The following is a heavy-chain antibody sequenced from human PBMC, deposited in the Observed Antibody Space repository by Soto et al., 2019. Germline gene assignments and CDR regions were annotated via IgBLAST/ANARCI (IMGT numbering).Heavy chain of an antibody. CDR3: ARDSVGAADGTGGFDS. CDR1: GGPISSGGYY. D-gene: IGHD6-13*01. J-gene: IGHJ4*02. Sequence: QVQLQESGPGLVKPSQTLSLTCTVSGGPISSGGYYWSWIRQFPGKGLEWIRYTYYSGSAYYNPSLKSRVTMSVEMSKDQFSLNLTSVTAADTAVYYCARDSVGAADGTGGFDSWGQGTLVTVSS. CDR2: TYYSGSA. V-gene: IGHV4-31*03.